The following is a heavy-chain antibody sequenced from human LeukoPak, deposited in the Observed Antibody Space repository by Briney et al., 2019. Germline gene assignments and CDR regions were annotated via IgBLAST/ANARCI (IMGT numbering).Heavy chain of an antibody. J-gene: IGHJ4*02. Sequence: GKSLRLSCAASGFTFETFGMRWVRQSPGKGLEWVGVVWPNGRITHYGDSVQGRFTISRDNSNSTLYLQMNSLRAEDTGLYYCARETVGTMSDWGQGTLVTVSS. CDR1: GFTFETFG. CDR2: VWPNGRIT. D-gene: IGHD1-26*01. CDR3: ARETVGTMSD. V-gene: IGHV3-33*01.